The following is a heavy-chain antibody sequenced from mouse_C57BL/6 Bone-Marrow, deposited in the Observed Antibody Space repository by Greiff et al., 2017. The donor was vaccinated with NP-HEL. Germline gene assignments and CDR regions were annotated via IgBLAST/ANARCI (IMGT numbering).Heavy chain of an antibody. CDR1: GFSLTSYG. CDR3: TQHLEGFAY. Sequence: VQLLESGPGLVAPSQSLSISCTVSGFSLTSYGVDWVRQPPGKGLEWLGVIWGGGSTNDTSPRMSGLSISKDNSKSQVFLKMNSLQTDDAAMYYGTQHLEGFAYWGQGTLVTVSA. V-gene: IGHV2-9*01. J-gene: IGHJ3*01. CDR2: IWGGGST.